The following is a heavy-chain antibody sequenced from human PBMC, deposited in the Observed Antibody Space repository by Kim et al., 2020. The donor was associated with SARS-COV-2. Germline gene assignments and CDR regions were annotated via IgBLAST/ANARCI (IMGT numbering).Heavy chain of an antibody. V-gene: IGHV3-49*04. CDR2: IRSKAYGGTT. D-gene: IGHD3-3*01. CDR1: GFTFGDYA. Sequence: GGSLRLSCTASGFTFGDYAMSWVRQAPGKGLEWVGFIRSKAYGGTTEYAASVKGRYTISRDDSKSIAYLQMNSLKTEDTAVYYCTRHYYDFWSGYYHGYWGQGTLVTVSS. CDR3: TRHYYDFWSGYYHGY. J-gene: IGHJ4*02.